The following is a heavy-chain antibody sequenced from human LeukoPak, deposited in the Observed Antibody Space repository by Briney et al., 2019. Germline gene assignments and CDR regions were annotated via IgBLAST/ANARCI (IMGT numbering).Heavy chain of an antibody. V-gene: IGHV1-2*02. J-gene: IGHJ3*02. Sequence: GASVKVSCKASGYTFTGYYIHWVRQAPGQGLEWMGWINPNSGGTNYAQKFQGRVTMTRDTSISTAYMELSRLRSDDTAVYYCARYSGSLGAFDIWGQGTMVTVSS. CDR2: INPNSGGT. D-gene: IGHD1-26*01. CDR3: ARYSGSLGAFDI. CDR1: GYTFTGYY.